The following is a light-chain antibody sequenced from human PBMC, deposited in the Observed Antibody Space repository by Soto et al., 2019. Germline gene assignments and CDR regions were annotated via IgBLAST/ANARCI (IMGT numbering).Light chain of an antibody. CDR3: QQHNNWPLT. J-gene: IGKJ5*01. CDR1: QSLSSN. V-gene: IGKV3D-15*01. CDR2: GAA. Sequence: IVLTQAPATLSVSPGERATLSCRASQSLSSNLSWHQQRPGQDPRNLIYGAATRATGVAARCSGGGGGTEFTLDIPSRQSEDFAVSWYQQHNNWPLTFGRGTRMEIK.